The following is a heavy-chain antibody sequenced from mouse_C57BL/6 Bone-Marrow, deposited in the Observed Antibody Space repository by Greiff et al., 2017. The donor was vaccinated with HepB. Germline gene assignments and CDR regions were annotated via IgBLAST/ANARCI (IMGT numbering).Heavy chain of an antibody. D-gene: IGHD2-2*01. CDR2: IYPGSGST. CDR3: ARSVFYYGYDDGDYLDY. J-gene: IGHJ2*01. Sequence: QVQLQQPGAELVKPGASVKMSCKASGYTFTSYWITWVKQRPGQGLEWIGDIYPGSGSTNYNEKFKSKATLTVDTSSSTAYMQLSSLTSEDSAVYYCARSVFYYGYDDGDYLDYWGQGTTLTVSS. V-gene: IGHV1-55*01. CDR1: GYTFTSYW.